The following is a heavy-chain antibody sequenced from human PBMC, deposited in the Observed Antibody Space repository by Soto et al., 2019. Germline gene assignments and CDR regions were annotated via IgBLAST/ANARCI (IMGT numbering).Heavy chain of an antibody. V-gene: IGHV3-21*01. CDR1: GFTFSTYS. Sequence: EVQLVESGGGLVKPGGSLRVSCAASGFTFSTYSMNWVRQAPGKGLEWVSSISSASSYIYYADSVKGRFTISRDNAKNSLYLQMNSLRAEDTAVYYCARGSTPYYGMDVWGQGTTVTVSS. CDR3: ARGSTPYYGMDV. J-gene: IGHJ6*02. D-gene: IGHD4-17*01. CDR2: ISSASSYI.